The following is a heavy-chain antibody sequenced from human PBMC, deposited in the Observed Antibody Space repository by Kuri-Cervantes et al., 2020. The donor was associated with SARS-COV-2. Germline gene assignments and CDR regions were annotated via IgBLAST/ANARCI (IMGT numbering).Heavy chain of an antibody. Sequence: SQTLSLTCAISGDSVSSNSAAWNWIRQSPSRGLEWLGRTYYRSKWYNDYAVSVKSRITINPDTSKNQFSLQLNSVTPEGTAVYYCARDHYSSGWTLNDYWGQGTLVTVSS. CDR2: TYYRSKWYN. V-gene: IGHV6-1*01. CDR1: GDSVSSNSAA. D-gene: IGHD6-19*01. CDR3: ARDHYSSGWTLNDY. J-gene: IGHJ4*02.